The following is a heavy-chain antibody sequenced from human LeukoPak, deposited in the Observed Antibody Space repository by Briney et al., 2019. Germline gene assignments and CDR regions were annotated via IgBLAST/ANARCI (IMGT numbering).Heavy chain of an antibody. Sequence: GGSLRLSCAASGFTFSNAWMSWVRQAPGKGLEWVSYITRSSNTIHYADSVKGRFTVSRDNAKNSLSLQMNSLRAEDTAVYYCARIYDSSGYYENPFDYRGQGTLVTVSS. CDR2: ITRSSNTI. D-gene: IGHD3-22*01. CDR3: ARIYDSSGYYENPFDY. V-gene: IGHV3-48*04. CDR1: GFTFSNAW. J-gene: IGHJ4*02.